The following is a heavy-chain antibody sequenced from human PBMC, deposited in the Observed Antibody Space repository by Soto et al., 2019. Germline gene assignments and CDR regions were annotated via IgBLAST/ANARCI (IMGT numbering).Heavy chain of an antibody. CDR3: ARADRTLVTSYGLDV. Sequence: PSETLSLTCAVSGGSFSGFYWTWIRQPPGEGLEWIGEINHSGTINFNPSLRSRLTISLDSSKKHFSLKLTSLIAADAAVYYCARADRTLVTSYGLDVWGQGTTVTVSS. J-gene: IGHJ6*02. CDR2: INHSGTI. D-gene: IGHD2-21*02. CDR1: GGSFSGFY. V-gene: IGHV4-34*01.